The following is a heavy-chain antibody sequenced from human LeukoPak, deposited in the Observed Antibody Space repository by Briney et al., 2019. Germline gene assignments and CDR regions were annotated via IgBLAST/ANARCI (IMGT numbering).Heavy chain of an antibody. J-gene: IGHJ4*02. CDR3: ARHPPYSSGWYPFDY. CDR1: GGSFSDYY. CDR2: INHSGST. V-gene: IGHV4-34*01. Sequence: SETLSLTCAVYGGSFSDYYWGWIRQSPEKGLEWIGEINHSGSTVYNPSLKSRATISVDTSKSQLSLKLNSVTAADTAMYYCARHPPYSSGWYPFDYWGQGTLVTVSS. D-gene: IGHD6-19*01.